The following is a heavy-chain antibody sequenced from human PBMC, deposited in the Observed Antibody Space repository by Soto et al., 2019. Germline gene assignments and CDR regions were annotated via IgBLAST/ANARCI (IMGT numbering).Heavy chain of an antibody. V-gene: IGHV3-21*01. Sequence: GGSLRLSCAASGFTFTNYAMTWARQAPGKGLEWVSSLLRSGSTTYYADSVKGRFTISRDNAKNSLYLQMNSLRAEDTAVYYCARETEYYDILTGYYPVEGNYGMDVWGQGTTVTVSS. CDR1: GFTFTNYA. CDR2: LLRSGSTT. D-gene: IGHD3-9*01. J-gene: IGHJ6*02. CDR3: ARETEYYDILTGYYPVEGNYGMDV.